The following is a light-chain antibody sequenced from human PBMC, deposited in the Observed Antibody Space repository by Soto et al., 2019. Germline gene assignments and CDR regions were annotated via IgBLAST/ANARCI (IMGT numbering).Light chain of an antibody. V-gene: IGKV3-20*01. J-gene: IGKJ5*01. CDR1: QTVSSTY. CDR2: DAS. Sequence: ELVLTQSTGTLSLSPGERSTLSCRTSQTVSSTYFAWYQQRTGQAPRXXFSDASTRATGIPDRYSCIWSGRDVTITISRLETEDAEVYDCQQFGCSPITFGQGTRLDIK. CDR3: QQFGCSPIT.